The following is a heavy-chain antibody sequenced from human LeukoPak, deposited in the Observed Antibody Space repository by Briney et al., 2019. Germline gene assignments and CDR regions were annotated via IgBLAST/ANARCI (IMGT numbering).Heavy chain of an antibody. CDR3: ARGIAAAGILYGMDV. V-gene: IGHV4-59*08. CDR2: IYYSGST. J-gene: IGHJ6*02. CDR1: GGSISSYY. Sequence: PSETLSLTCTVSGGSISSYYWSWIRQPPGKGLEWIGYIYYSGSTNYNPSLKSRVTISVDTSKNQFSLKLSSVTAADTAVYYCARGIAAAGILYGMDVWGQGTTVTVSS. D-gene: IGHD6-13*01.